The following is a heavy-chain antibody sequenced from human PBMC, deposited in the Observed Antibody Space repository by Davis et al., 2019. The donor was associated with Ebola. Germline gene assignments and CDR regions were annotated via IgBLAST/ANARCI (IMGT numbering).Heavy chain of an antibody. CDR1: GFTFSTSA. CDR2: ISGSGGST. CDR3: ARGQLFDV. Sequence: GGSLRLSCVTSGFTFSTSAMNWVRQAPGMGLEWVSTISGSGGSTYYGDSVKGRFTISRDNSKNTLYLEMNSLRVEDTAIYYCARGQLFDVWGRGTLVTVSS. J-gene: IGHJ4*02. V-gene: IGHV3-23*01. D-gene: IGHD2-2*01.